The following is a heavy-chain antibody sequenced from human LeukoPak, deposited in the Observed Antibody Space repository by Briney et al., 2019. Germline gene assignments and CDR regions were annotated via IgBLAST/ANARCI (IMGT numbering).Heavy chain of an antibody. CDR1: GVTFSSHA. CDR2: ISYDGSKN. CDR3: ARGPLKYYYGMDV. V-gene: IGHV3-30*04. J-gene: IGHJ6*02. D-gene: IGHD3-16*02. Sequence: GGSLRLSGAASGVTFSSHAIHWVREAAGKGLEWVAFISYDGSKNYYADSVKGRFTISRDNSRNTLYLQMNSLRAEDTAVYYCARGPLKYYYGMDVWGQGTTVTVSS.